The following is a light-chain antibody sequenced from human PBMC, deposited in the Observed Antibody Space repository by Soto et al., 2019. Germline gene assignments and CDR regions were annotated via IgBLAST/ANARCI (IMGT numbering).Light chain of an antibody. CDR2: GNS. V-gene: IGLV1-40*01. J-gene: IGLJ1*01. CDR3: QSYDSSLSALYV. CDR1: SSNIGAGYV. Sequence: QSALTQPPSVSGAPGQRVTISCTGSSSNIGAGYVLHWYQQLPGTAPKLLIYGNSNRPSGVPDRFSGSKSGTSASLAITGLQAEDEADYYCQSYDSSLSALYVFGTGTKVTVL.